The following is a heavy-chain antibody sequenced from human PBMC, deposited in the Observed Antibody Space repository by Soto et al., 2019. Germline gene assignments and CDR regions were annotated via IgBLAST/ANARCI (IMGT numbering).Heavy chain of an antibody. D-gene: IGHD6-13*01. V-gene: IGHV3-33*01. Sequence: QVQLVASGGGVVQPGRSLRLSCAASGFTFSSYGMHWVRQAPGKGLEWVAVIWYDGSNKYYADSVKGRFTISRDNSKNTLYLQMNSLRAEDTAVYYCARDTVGYSSTIDYWGQGTLVTVSS. CDR3: ARDTVGYSSTIDY. CDR1: GFTFSSYG. CDR2: IWYDGSNK. J-gene: IGHJ4*02.